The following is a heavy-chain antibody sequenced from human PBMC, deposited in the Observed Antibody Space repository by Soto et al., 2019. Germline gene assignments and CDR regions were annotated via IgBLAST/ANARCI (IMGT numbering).Heavy chain of an antibody. V-gene: IGHV3-74*01. CDR3: VRALLYYDSPDY. CDR2: INDDGSIT. CDR1: GFTFSDYW. Sequence: QPGGSLRLSCAASGFTFSDYWMHWVRQVPGKGLMWVSRINDDGSITNYADNVKGRFTISRDNAKNTLYLQMRSLRAEDTAVYYCVRALLYYDSPDYWGQGTLVTVSS. D-gene: IGHD3-3*01. J-gene: IGHJ4*02.